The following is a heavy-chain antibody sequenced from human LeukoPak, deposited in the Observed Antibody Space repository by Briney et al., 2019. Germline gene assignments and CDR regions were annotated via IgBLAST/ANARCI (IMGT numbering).Heavy chain of an antibody. Sequence: SETLSLTCTVSGGSISSYYWSWIRQPPGKGLEWIGYIYYSGSTNYNPSLKSRVTISVDTSKNQFSLKLSSVTAADTAVYYCARPYSSNWYDAFHFWGQGTMVTVSS. CDR3: ARPYSSNWYDAFHF. V-gene: IGHV4-59*01. D-gene: IGHD6-13*01. CDR2: IYYSGST. J-gene: IGHJ3*01. CDR1: GGSISSYY.